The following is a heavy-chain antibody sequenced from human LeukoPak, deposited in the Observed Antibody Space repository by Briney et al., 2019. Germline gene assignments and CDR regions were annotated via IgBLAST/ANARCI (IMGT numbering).Heavy chain of an antibody. CDR3: ARSVVVVAATDGFDI. Sequence: GESLQISCTVSGYSSTSYWIGWVGQMPRKGREWMGIVYLGDSDTRYRPSFQGQVSISADKYISTAYLQWSSLKASDTAMYYCARSVVVVAATDGFDIWGQGTMVTVSS. CDR1: GYSSTSYW. D-gene: IGHD2-15*01. V-gene: IGHV5-51*01. J-gene: IGHJ3*02. CDR2: VYLGDSDT.